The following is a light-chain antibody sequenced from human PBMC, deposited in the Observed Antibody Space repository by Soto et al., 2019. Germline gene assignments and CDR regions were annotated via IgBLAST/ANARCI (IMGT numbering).Light chain of an antibody. Sequence: EIVLTQSPGTLSLSPGERATLSCRASQSVSSSYLAWYQQEPGQAPRLLIYGTSSRATAIPDRFSGSGSGTDFTLTISRLEPEDFAVHYCQQYGSSSWTFGQGTKV. CDR1: QSVSSSY. CDR2: GTS. V-gene: IGKV3-20*01. J-gene: IGKJ1*01. CDR3: QQYGSSSWT.